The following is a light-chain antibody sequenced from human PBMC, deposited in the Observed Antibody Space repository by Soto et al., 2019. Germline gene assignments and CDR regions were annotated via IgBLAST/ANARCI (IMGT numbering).Light chain of an antibody. CDR2: SAS. V-gene: IGKV3D-15*01. CDR3: QQYNKWPLT. J-gene: IGKJ3*01. Sequence: EIVLTQFPGTLSLSPGERATLSCRASQTVTNNYLAWYQQKLGQAPRLLIHSASPRATGIPARFSGSGSGTEFTLTISNLQSEDFAVYYCQQYNKWPLTFGPGTKVDNK. CDR1: QTVTNN.